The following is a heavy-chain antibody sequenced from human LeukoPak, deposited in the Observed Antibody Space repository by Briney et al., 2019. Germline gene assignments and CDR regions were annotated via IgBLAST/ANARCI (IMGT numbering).Heavy chain of an antibody. J-gene: IGHJ4*02. CDR1: GFTFSSYA. D-gene: IGHD3-22*01. Sequence: GGSLRLSCAASGFTFSSYAMSWVRQAPGKGLEWVSAIGTAGDTYYPGSVKGRFTISRENAKNSLYLQMNSLRAGDTAVYYCARGYRYHYYDISPEFDYWGQGTLVAVSS. CDR3: ARGYRYHYYDISPEFDY. CDR2: IGTAGDT. V-gene: IGHV3-13*01.